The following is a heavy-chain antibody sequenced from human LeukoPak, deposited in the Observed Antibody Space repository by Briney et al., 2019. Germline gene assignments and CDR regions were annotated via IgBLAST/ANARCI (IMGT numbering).Heavy chain of an antibody. CDR2: ISSSGSTI. Sequence: GGSLRLSCAASGFTFSSYGMHWVRQAPGKGLEWVSYISSSGSTIYYADSVKGRFTISRDNAKNSLYLQMNSLRAEDTAVYYCSSKIVVTTTGWLFDYWGPGSLVTVSS. V-gene: IGHV3-48*04. D-gene: IGHD5-12*01. J-gene: IGHJ4*02. CDR1: GFTFSSYG. CDR3: SSKIVVTTTGWLFDY.